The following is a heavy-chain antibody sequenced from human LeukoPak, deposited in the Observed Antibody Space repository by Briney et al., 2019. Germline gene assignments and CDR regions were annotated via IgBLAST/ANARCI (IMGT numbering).Heavy chain of an antibody. CDR3: ARVPTIAVAGREYYYYGMDV. CDR2: ISSSSSTI. Sequence: GGSLRLSCAASGFTFSSYSMNWVRQAPGKGPEWVSYISSSSSTIYYADSVKGRFTISRDNAKNSLYLQMNSLRDEDTAVYYCARVPTIAVAGREYYYYGMDVWGQGTTVTVSS. CDR1: GFTFSSYS. D-gene: IGHD6-19*01. J-gene: IGHJ6*02. V-gene: IGHV3-48*02.